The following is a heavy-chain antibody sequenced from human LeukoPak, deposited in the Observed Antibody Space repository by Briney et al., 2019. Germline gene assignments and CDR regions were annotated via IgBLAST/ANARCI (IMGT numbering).Heavy chain of an antibody. CDR2: ISSSGSTI. CDR3: ARDRLSRQWLTPDYFDY. J-gene: IGHJ4*02. CDR1: GFTFSSYE. D-gene: IGHD6-19*01. Sequence: QPGGSLRLSCAASGFTFSSYEMNWVRQAPGKGLEWVSYISSSGSTIYYADSVKGRFTISRDNAKNSLYLQMNSLRAEDTAVYYCARDRLSRQWLTPDYFDYWGQGTLVTVSS. V-gene: IGHV3-48*03.